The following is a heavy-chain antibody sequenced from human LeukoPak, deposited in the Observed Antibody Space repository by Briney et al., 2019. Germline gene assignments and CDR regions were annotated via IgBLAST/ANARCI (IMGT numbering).Heavy chain of an antibody. J-gene: IGHJ5*02. V-gene: IGHV3-15*01. CDR2: IKSKTDGGAT. CDR1: GFTVSNAW. D-gene: IGHD2-15*01. Sequence: GGSLRLSCVASGFTVSNAWMSWVRQAPGKGLEWVGRIKSKTDGGATDYAAPVKGRFTISRDDSKNTLYLQMNSLRAEDSAVYYCAKDVGYWAFDPWGQGTLVTVSS. CDR3: AKDVGYWAFDP.